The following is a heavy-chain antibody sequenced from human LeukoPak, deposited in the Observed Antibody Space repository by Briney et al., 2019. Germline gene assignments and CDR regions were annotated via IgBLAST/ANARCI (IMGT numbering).Heavy chain of an antibody. Sequence: SETLSLTCAVYGGSFSGYYWSWIRQPPGKGLEWIGEINHSGSTNYNPSLKSRVTISVDTSKNQFSLKLSSVTAADTAVYYCARELMGLFGSGERNWFDPWGQGTLVTVSS. CDR3: ARELMGLFGSGERNWFDP. D-gene: IGHD4/OR15-4a*01. CDR2: INHSGST. V-gene: IGHV4-34*01. CDR1: GGSFSGYY. J-gene: IGHJ5*02.